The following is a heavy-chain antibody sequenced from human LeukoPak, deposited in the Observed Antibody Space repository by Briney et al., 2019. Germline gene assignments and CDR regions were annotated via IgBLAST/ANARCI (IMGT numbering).Heavy chain of an antibody. Sequence: GESLKISCKGSGYSFTTFWIGWARQMPGKGLEWMGIIYPDDSDTRYSPSFQGHVTISADKSISTAYLQWSSLKASDTAMYYCARSRLSISWFDPWGQGTLVAVSS. V-gene: IGHV5-51*01. CDR2: IYPDDSDT. D-gene: IGHD3-16*02. CDR3: ARSRLSISWFDP. J-gene: IGHJ5*02. CDR1: GYSFTTFW.